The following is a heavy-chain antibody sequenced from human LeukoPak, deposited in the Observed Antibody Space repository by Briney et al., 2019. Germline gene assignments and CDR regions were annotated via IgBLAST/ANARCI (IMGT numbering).Heavy chain of an antibody. Sequence: SETLSLTCTVSGGSISSSSYYWGWIRQPPGKGLEWIGNIYYSGSTYYNPSLKSRVTISVDTSKNQFSLKLSSVTAADTAVYYCARGWPGDYWGQGTLVTVSS. CDR3: ARGWPGDY. CDR2: IYYSGST. V-gene: IGHV4-39*07. D-gene: IGHD2-15*01. J-gene: IGHJ4*02. CDR1: GGSISSSSYY.